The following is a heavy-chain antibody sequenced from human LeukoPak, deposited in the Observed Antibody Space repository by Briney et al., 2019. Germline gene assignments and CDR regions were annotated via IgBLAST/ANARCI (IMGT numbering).Heavy chain of an antibody. CDR1: GFTFSSYR. CDR2: IKQDGSEK. Sequence: GGSLRLSCAVSGFTFSSYRMNWVRQAPGKGLEWVANIKQDGSEKYYVDSVKGRFTVSRDNAKNSLYLQMNSLRAEDTALYYCAKDIYALVRGVFDYWGQGTLVTVSS. D-gene: IGHD3-10*01. V-gene: IGHV3-7*03. CDR3: AKDIYALVRGVFDY. J-gene: IGHJ4*02.